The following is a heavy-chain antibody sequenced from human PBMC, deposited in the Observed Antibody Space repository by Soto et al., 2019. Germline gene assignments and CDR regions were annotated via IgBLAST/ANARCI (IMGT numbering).Heavy chain of an antibody. V-gene: IGHV3-30*18. D-gene: IGHD3-3*01. CDR1: GFTFSSYG. Sequence: PGGSLRLSCAASGFTFSSYGMHWVRQAPGKGLEWVAVISYDGSNKYYADSVKGRFTISRDNSKNTLYLQMNSLRAEDTAVYYCAKEPDTIFGVVTHTLDYWGQATLVTVSS. CDR3: AKEPDTIFGVVTHTLDY. CDR2: ISYDGSNK. J-gene: IGHJ4*02.